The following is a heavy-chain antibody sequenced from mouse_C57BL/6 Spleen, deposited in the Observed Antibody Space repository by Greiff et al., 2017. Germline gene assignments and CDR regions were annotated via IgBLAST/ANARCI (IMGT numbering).Heavy chain of an antibody. J-gene: IGHJ2*01. V-gene: IGHV10-1*01. CDR1: GFSFNTYA. CDR2: IRSKSNNYAT. Sequence: EVKLMESGGGLVQPKGSLKLSCAASGFSFNTYAMNWVRQAPGKGLEWVARIRSKSNNYATYYADSVKDRFTISRDDSESMLYLQMNNLKTEDTAMYYCVRHSYYFDYWGQGTTLTVSS. CDR3: VRHSYYFDY.